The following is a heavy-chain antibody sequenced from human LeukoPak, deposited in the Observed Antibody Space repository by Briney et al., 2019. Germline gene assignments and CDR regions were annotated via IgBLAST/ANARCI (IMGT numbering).Heavy chain of an antibody. CDR2: ISSSGSTI. Sequence: PGGSLRLSCAASGFTFSDYYMSWIRQAPGKGLEWVSYISSSGSTIYYADSVKGRFTISRDNAKNSLYLQMNSLRAEDTAVYYCAREGLNVDYYDSSGYGEFDYWGQGTLVTVSS. CDR1: GFTFSDYY. J-gene: IGHJ4*02. CDR3: AREGLNVDYYDSSGYGEFDY. V-gene: IGHV3-11*01. D-gene: IGHD3-22*01.